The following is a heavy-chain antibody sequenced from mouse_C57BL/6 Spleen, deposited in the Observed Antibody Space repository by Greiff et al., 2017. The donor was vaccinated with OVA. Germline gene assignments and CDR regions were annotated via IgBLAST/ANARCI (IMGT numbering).Heavy chain of an antibody. D-gene: IGHD2-4*01. CDR2: IHPNSGST. V-gene: IGHV1-64*01. J-gene: IGHJ3*01. Sequence: QVQLKQPGAELVKPGASVKLSCKASGYTFTSYWMHWVKQRPGQGLEWIGMIHPNSGSTNYNEKFKSKATLTVDKSSSTAYMQLSSLTSEDSSVYYCARYDYDDGPGLAYWGQGTLVTVSA. CDR1: GYTFTSYW. CDR3: ARYDYDDGPGLAY.